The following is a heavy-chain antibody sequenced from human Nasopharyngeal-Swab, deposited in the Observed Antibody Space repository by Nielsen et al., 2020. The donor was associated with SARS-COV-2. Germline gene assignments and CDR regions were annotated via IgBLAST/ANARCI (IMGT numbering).Heavy chain of an antibody. Sequence: VRQAPGKGLEWVAVIWYDGSKKYYADSVKARFTASRDNSKNRLYLQMNSLRAEDTAVYFCARDGSTIRRGPDYYYYYMDLWGKGTTVTVSS. J-gene: IGHJ6*03. CDR2: IWYDGSKK. CDR3: ARDGSTIRRGPDYYYYYMDL. D-gene: IGHD2/OR15-2a*01. V-gene: IGHV3-33*01.